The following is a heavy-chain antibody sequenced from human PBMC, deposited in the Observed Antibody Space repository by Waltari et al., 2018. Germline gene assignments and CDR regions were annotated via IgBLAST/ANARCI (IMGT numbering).Heavy chain of an antibody. CDR1: GFTFSSYS. D-gene: IGHD1-1*01. CDR2: ISSSSSYI. V-gene: IGHV3-21*01. CDR3: ARDHDGGSYFDY. Sequence: EVQLVESGGGLVKPGGSLRLSCAASGFTFSSYSMNSVRQAPGKGLEWVSSISSSSSYIYYADSVKGRFTISRDNAKNSLYLQMNSLRAEDTAVYYCARDHDGGSYFDYWGQGTLVTVSS. J-gene: IGHJ4*02.